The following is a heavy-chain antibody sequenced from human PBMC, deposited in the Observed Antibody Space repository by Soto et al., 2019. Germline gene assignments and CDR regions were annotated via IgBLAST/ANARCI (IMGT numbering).Heavy chain of an antibody. V-gene: IGHV5-10-1*01. Sequence: RGESLKISCKGSGYSFTSYWISWVRQMPGKGLEWMGRIDPSDSYTNYSPSFQGHVTISADKSISTAYLQWSSLKASDTAMYYCARHPYYYDSSGYYYNWFDPWGQGTLVTVSS. J-gene: IGHJ5*02. CDR2: IDPSDSYT. CDR3: ARHPYYYDSSGYYYNWFDP. CDR1: GYSFTSYW. D-gene: IGHD3-22*01.